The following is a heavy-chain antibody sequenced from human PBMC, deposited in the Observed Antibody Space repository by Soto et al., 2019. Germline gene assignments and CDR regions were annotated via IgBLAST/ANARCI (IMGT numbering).Heavy chain of an antibody. CDR2: IIPILGIA. D-gene: IGHD3-10*01. J-gene: IGHJ6*03. CDR3: ASSYGSGRPDYYMDV. CDR1: GGTFSSYT. V-gene: IGHV1-69*02. Sequence: QVQLVQSGAEVKKPGSSVKVSCKASGGTFSSYTISWVRQAPGHGLEWMGRIIPILGIANYAQKFQGRVTITADKSTSTAYMELSSLRSADTAVYYCASSYGSGRPDYYMDVWGKGTTVTVSS.